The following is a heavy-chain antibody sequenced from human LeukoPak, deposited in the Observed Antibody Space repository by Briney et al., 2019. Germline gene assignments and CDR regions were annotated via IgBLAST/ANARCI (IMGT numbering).Heavy chain of an antibody. CDR2: IHYSGST. CDR3: TRHHDYGDKIDY. J-gene: IGHJ4*02. V-gene: IGHV4-39*01. D-gene: IGHD4-23*01. Sequence: PSETLSLTCTVSGGSVTSASHYWAWIRQPPGKGLEWTGSIHYSGSTYYSPSLKSRLTISGDTSKSQFSLKLTFVTVADTAVYYCTRHHDYGDKIDYWGQGTLVTVSS. CDR1: GGSVTSASHY.